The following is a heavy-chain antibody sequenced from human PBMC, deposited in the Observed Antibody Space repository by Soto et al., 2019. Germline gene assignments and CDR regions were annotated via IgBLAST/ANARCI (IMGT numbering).Heavy chain of an antibody. CDR3: ARDYSRIFDH. CDR2: IFYSGST. Sequence: SETLSLTCTVSGASISSYYWSWIRQPPGKGLEWIGYIFYSGSTNYNPSLKSRVTISTDTSKNQFSLTLNSVTAADTAVYYCARDYSRIFDHWSQGTL. J-gene: IGHJ4*02. CDR1: GASISSYY. D-gene: IGHD1-26*01. V-gene: IGHV4-59*01.